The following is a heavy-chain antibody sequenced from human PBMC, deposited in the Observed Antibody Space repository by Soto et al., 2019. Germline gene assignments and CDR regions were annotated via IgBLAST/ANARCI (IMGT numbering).Heavy chain of an antibody. Sequence: GESLKISCKGSGYSFTCYWIGWVRPMPGKGLEWMGIIYPGDSDTRYSPSFQGKVTISADKSISTAYLQWSSLKASDTAMYYCASLRDDESTHYGMDVWGQGTTVTVSS. CDR1: GYSFTCYW. J-gene: IGHJ6*02. CDR2: IYPGDSDT. CDR3: ASLRDDESTHYGMDV. V-gene: IGHV5-51*01.